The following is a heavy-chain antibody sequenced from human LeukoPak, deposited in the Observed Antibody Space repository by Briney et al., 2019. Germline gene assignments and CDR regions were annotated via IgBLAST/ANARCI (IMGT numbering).Heavy chain of an antibody. CDR3: TRDPRRLDY. CDR1: GFTFDDYT. J-gene: IGHJ4*02. CDR2: ISWDGGST. Sequence: GGSLRLSCAASGFTFDDYTMHWVRQAPGKGLEWVSLISWDGGSTYYADSVKGRFTISRDNAKNSLYLQMNSLRAEDTAVYYCTRDPRRLDYWGQGTLVIVSS. V-gene: IGHV3-43*01.